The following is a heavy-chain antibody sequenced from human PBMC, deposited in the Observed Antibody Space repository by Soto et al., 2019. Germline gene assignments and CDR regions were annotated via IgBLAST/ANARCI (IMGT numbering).Heavy chain of an antibody. V-gene: IGHV4-31*03. Sequence: PSETLSLTCTVSGGPISSGGYYWSWIRQHPGKGLEWIGYIYYSGSTYYNPSLKSRVTISVDTSKNQFSLKLSSVTAADTAVYYCARGQPHYYYYGMDVWGQGTTVTVSS. CDR3: ARGQPHYYYYGMDV. J-gene: IGHJ6*02. CDR2: IYYSGST. CDR1: GGPISSGGYY.